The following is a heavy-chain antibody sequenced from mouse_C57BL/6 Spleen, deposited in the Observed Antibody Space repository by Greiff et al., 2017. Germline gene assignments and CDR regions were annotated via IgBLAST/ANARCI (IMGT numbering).Heavy chain of an antibody. D-gene: IGHD1-1*01. Sequence: EVQLVESGGGLVKPGGSLKLSCAASGFTFSDYGMHWVRQAPEKGLEWVAYISSGSSTIYYADTVKGRFTISRNNAKNTLFLQMTSLRSEDTAMYYCARDDYYGSSHWYFDVWGTGTTVTVSS. CDR1: GFTFSDYG. V-gene: IGHV5-17*01. J-gene: IGHJ1*03. CDR2: ISSGSSTI. CDR3: ARDDYYGSSHWYFDV.